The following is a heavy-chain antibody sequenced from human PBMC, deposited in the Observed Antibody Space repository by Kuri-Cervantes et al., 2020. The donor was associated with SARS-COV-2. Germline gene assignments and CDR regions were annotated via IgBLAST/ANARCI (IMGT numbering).Heavy chain of an antibody. CDR1: GYTFTGYY. CDR2: INPNSGGT. CDR3: ARGGPITIFGVVTKRFDS. V-gene: IGHV1-2*02. J-gene: IGHJ4*02. D-gene: IGHD3-3*01. Sequence: ASVKVSCEASGYTFTGYYMHWVRQAPGQGLEWMGWINPNSGGTNYAQKFQGRVTMTRDTSISTAYMELSRLRSDDTAVYYCARGGPITIFGVVTKRFDSWGQGTLVTVSS.